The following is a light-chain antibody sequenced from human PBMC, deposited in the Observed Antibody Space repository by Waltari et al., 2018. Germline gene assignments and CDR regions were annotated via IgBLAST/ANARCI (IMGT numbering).Light chain of an antibody. CDR1: QNLFYSPNNKNY. V-gene: IGKV4-1*01. CDR2: WAS. J-gene: IGKJ2*01. CDR3: QQYYSTPPT. Sequence: DIVMTQSPDSLAVSPGERATIKCKSSQNLFYSPNNKNYFAGYQQKAGQPPKLLIYWASAREAGVPDRFSGSGSGTDFTLTISSLQAEDVAVYYCQQYYSTPPTFGQGTQLEIK.